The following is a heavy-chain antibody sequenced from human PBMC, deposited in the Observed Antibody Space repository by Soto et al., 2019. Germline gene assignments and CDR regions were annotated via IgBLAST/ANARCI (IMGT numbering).Heavy chain of an antibody. D-gene: IGHD4-17*01. J-gene: IGHJ4*02. CDR3: ARRYGDYFDY. V-gene: IGHV4-59*08. CDR2: IYYSGST. Sequence: SETLSLTCTVSGGSISSYYWSWIRQPPGKGLEWIGYIYYSGSTNYTPSLKSRVTISVDTSKNQFSLKLSSVTAADTAVYYCARRYGDYFDYWGQGTLVTVSS. CDR1: GGSISSYY.